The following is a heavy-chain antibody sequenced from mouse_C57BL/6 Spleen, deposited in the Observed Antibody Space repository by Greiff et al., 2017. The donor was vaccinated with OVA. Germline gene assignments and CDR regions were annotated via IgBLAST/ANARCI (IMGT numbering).Heavy chain of an antibody. V-gene: IGHV1-50*01. CDR2: IDPSDSDT. J-gene: IGHJ2*01. CDR3: ERGPADGDY. CDR1: GYTFTSYW. Sequence: QVQLQQPGAELVKPGASVKLSCKASGYTFTSYWMQWVKQRPGQGLEWIGEIDPSDSDTNYNQKFKGKATLTADTSSSTAYMQLSSLTSEDSAVYYCERGPADGDYWGKGTTLTVSS.